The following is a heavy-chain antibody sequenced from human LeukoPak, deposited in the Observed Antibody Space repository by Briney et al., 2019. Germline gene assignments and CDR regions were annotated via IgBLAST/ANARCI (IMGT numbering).Heavy chain of an antibody. V-gene: IGHV5-51*01. J-gene: IGHJ3*02. CDR1: GYSFTSYW. CDR2: IYPGDSDT. CDR3: ARHRPSYCGGDCYSDPDAFDI. Sequence: KPGESLKISCKGSGYSFTSYWIGWVRQMPGKGLEWMGIIYPGDSDTRYSPSFQGQVTISADKSISTAYLQWSSLKASDTAMYYCARHRPSYCGGDCYSDPDAFDIWGQGTMVTVSS. D-gene: IGHD2-21*02.